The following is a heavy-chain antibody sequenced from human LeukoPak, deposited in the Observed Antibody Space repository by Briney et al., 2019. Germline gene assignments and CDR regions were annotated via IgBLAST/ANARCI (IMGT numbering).Heavy chain of an antibody. Sequence: HPGGSLRLSCAASGFTFSSYGMPWVRQAPGKGLEWVAVIWYDGSNKYYADSVKGRFTISRDNAKNSLYLQMNSLRDEDTAVYYCARSGVYSSSWYRLYYFDYWGQGTLVTVSS. CDR3: ARSGVYSSSWYRLYYFDY. J-gene: IGHJ4*02. V-gene: IGHV3-33*01. D-gene: IGHD6-13*01. CDR2: IWYDGSNK. CDR1: GFTFSSYG.